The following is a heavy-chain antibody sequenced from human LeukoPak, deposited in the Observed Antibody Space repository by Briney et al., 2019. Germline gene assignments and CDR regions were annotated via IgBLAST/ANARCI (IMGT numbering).Heavy chain of an antibody. D-gene: IGHD6-13*01. V-gene: IGHV3-43*01. CDR3: ANLEQLARGGY. Sequence: PGGSLRLSCAASGFTFDDYTMHWVRQAPGKGLEWVSLISWDGGSTYYAGSVKGRFTISRDNSKNTLYLQMNSLRAEDTAVYYCANLEQLARGGYWGQGTLVTVSS. J-gene: IGHJ4*02. CDR1: GFTFDDYT. CDR2: ISWDGGST.